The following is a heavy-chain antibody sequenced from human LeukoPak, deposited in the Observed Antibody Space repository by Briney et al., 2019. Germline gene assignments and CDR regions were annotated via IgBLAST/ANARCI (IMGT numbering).Heavy chain of an antibody. CDR3: ARGGHFDLLEYAFDI. CDR2: IYHTGSP. D-gene: IGHD3-9*01. V-gene: IGHV4-31*03. Sequence: SQTLSLTGTVSGGSISSGIYYWSWIRHHPEEGLEWIGYIYHTGSPYQNPSLKSRATLSVDPSRNQFSLRLDSVTAADTAVYYCARGGHFDLLEYAFDIWGQGTTVTVS. CDR1: GGSISSGIYY. J-gene: IGHJ3*02.